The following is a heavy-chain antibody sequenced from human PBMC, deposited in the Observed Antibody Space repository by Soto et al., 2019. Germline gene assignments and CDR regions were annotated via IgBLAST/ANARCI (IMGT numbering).Heavy chain of an antibody. CDR1: GFTFSSYA. V-gene: IGHV3-23*01. CDR2: TSASGGST. CDR3: AKDDCSSTSCSFAY. D-gene: IGHD2-2*01. Sequence: EVQLLESGGGLVQPGGSLRLSCAASGFTFSSYAMSWVRQAPGKGLEWVSATSASGGSTYYADSVKGRFTISRDNSKNTLYLQMNSLRAEDTAVYYCAKDDCSSTSCSFAYWGQGTLVTVSS. J-gene: IGHJ4*02.